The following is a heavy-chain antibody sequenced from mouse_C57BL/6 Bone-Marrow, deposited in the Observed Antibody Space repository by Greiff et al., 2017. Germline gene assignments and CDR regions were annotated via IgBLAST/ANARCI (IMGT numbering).Heavy chain of an antibody. D-gene: IGHD2-10*01. CDR1: GYTFTSYG. CDR3: ASGAYYQFYYYAMDY. V-gene: IGHV1-81*01. J-gene: IGHJ4*01. Sequence: QVQLKQSGAELARPGASVKLSCKASGYTFTSYGISWVKQRTGQGLEWIGEIYPRSGNTYYNEKFKGKATLTADKSSSTAYMELRSLTSEDSAVYFCASGAYYQFYYYAMDYWGQGTSVTVSS. CDR2: IYPRSGNT.